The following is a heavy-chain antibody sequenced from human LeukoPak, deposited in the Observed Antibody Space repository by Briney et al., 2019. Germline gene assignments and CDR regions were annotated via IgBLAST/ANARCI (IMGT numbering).Heavy chain of an antibody. CDR2: IRQDGGVK. J-gene: IGHJ4*02. CDR1: GFTFSSYW. CDR3: ARTVVVVVGASDYFDY. Sequence: GGSLRLSCAASGFTFSSYWMTWVRQAPGKGLEWVANIRQDGGVKYYMDSAKGRFTLSRDNAKSSLYLQMNSPRVEDTAMYFCARTVVVVVGASDYFDYWGQGTLVTVSS. V-gene: IGHV3-7*03. D-gene: IGHD2-2*01.